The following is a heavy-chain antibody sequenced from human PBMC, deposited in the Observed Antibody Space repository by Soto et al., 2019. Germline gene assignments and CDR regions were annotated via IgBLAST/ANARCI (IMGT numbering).Heavy chain of an antibody. D-gene: IGHD4-17*01. J-gene: IGHJ5*02. CDR2: MNPNSGDT. CDR1: GNTFTNYD. V-gene: IGHV1-8*01. CDR3: ARGVKYGAYSRWFAP. Sequence: QVQLVQSGAEVKKPGASVKVSCKASGNTFTNYDINWVRQATGQGLEYLGWMNPNSGDTAYVQKFQGRVTMTWDTCITTAYMELRSLPSEDTAVYFCARGVKYGAYSRWFAPWGQGTLVTVSS.